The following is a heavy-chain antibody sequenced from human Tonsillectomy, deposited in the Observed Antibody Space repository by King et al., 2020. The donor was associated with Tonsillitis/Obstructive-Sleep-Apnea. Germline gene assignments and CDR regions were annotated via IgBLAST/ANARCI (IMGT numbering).Heavy chain of an antibody. CDR3: ARLSRYFSGGTCPNVFDI. CDR1: GYTFTNYW. Sequence: VQLVESGAEVKKPGESLKISCKGSGYTFTNYWIGWVRQMPGKGLEWMGIIYPGDSDTRYSPSFQGQVTISADKSISTAYLQWSSLKASDTAMYYCARLSRYFSGGTCPNVFDIWGRGTMVTVSS. D-gene: IGHD2-15*01. J-gene: IGHJ3*02. CDR2: IYPGDSDT. V-gene: IGHV5-51*01.